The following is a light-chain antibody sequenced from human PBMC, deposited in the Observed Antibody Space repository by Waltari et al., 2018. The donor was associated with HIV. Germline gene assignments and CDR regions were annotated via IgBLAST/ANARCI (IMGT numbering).Light chain of an antibody. CDR1: SSNLGSNK. CDR2: RNN. V-gene: IGLV1-47*01. J-gene: IGLJ3*02. Sequence: QSVLTQPPSASGTPGQGVTIPCPGSSSNLGSNKVYWYQQLPGTAPKLLIYRNNQRPSGVPDRFSGFKSGTSASLAISGLRSEDEADYYCAAWDDNLSGWVFGGGSKLTIL. CDR3: AAWDDNLSGWV.